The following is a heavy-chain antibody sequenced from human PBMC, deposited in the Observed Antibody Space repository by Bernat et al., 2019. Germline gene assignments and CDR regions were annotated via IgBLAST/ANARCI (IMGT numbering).Heavy chain of an antibody. V-gene: IGHV4-61*01. Sequence: QVQLQESGPGLVKPSETLSLTCTVSGGSVSSDNYYWSWIRQPPGKGLEWIGYIYYSGSTNYNPSLKSRVTISDDTSKNQFSLKLSSVTAADTAVYYCARLNIAASGTMGYWGQGTLVTVSS. D-gene: IGHD6-13*01. CDR2: IYYSGST. CDR3: ARLNIAASGTMGY. J-gene: IGHJ4*02. CDR1: GGSVSSDNYY.